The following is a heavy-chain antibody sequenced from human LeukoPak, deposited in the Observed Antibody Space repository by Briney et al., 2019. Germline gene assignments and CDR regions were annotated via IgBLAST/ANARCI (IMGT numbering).Heavy chain of an antibody. V-gene: IGHV3-53*01. CDR3: ARVYYDFWSGYYVDY. J-gene: IGHJ4*02. CDR2: IYSGGST. Sequence: PGGSLRLSCAASGFTVSSNYMSWVRQAPGKGLEWVSVIYSGGSTYYADSVKGRFTISRDNSKNTLYLQMNSLRAEDTAVYYCARVYYDFWSGYYVDYWGQGTLVTVSS. D-gene: IGHD3-3*01. CDR1: GFTVSSNY.